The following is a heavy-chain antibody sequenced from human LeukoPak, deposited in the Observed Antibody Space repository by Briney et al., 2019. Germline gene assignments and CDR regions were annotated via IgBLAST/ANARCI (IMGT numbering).Heavy chain of an antibody. Sequence: GGSLRLSCAASGFTVSSNYMSWVRQAPGKGLEWVSAISGSGGSTYYADSVKGRFTISRDNSKNTLYLQMNSLRAEDTAVYYCAKTPSSSMPRTFDYWGQGTLVTVSS. CDR1: GFTVSSNY. CDR2: ISGSGGST. D-gene: IGHD2/OR15-2a*01. CDR3: AKTPSSSMPRTFDY. J-gene: IGHJ4*02. V-gene: IGHV3-23*01.